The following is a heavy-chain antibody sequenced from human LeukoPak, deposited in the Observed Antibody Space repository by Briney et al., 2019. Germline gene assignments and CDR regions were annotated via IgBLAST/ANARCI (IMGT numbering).Heavy chain of an antibody. D-gene: IGHD3-22*01. CDR3: AKASTMIVGYYFDY. V-gene: IGHV3-23*01. Sequence: SGGSLRLSCAASGFTFSSYAMSWVRQAPGKGLEWVSAISGSGGSTYYADSVKGRFTISRDNSKNTLYLQMNSLSAEHTPVYYCAKASTMIVGYYFDYWGQGTLVTVSS. CDR2: ISGSGGST. J-gene: IGHJ4*02. CDR1: GFTFSSYA.